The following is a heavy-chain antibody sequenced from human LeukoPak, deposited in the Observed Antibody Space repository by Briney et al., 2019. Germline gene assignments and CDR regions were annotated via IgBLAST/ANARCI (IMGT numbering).Heavy chain of an antibody. CDR2: VKKDGTYR. Sequence: GGSLRLSCAASGFIFSRHWMHWVRQAPGEGLVCVARVKKDGTYRDYGDSVKGRFTISRDNAKNTLYLQMNSLRVEDTARYNCVRDDDVYGFDYWGQGTVVTVSS. CDR1: GFIFSRHW. V-gene: IGHV3-74*01. D-gene: IGHD3-16*01. J-gene: IGHJ4*02. CDR3: VRDDDVYGFDY.